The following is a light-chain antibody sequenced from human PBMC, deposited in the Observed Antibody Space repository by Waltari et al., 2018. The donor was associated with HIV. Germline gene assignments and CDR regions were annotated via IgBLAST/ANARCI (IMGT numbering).Light chain of an antibody. CDR1: QSVNSNF. J-gene: IGKJ1*01. Sequence: IVLTQSPDSLSLSPGERATLSCRASQSVNSNFLAWYQQKPGQAPRLLIYGASSRATGIPDRFSGSWSGTDFTLTINRLAPEDFAVYYCQQYGGSPLWTFGQGTRVEIK. CDR3: QQYGGSPLWT. CDR2: GAS. V-gene: IGKV3-20*01.